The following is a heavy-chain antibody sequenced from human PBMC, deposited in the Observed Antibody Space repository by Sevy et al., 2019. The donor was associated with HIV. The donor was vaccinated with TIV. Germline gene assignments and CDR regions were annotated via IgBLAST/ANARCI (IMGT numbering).Heavy chain of an antibody. D-gene: IGHD3-22*01. J-gene: IGHJ3*02. CDR2: IIPMFGTA. Sequence: ASVKVSCKASGGTFSNDAISWVRQAPGQGPEWMGGIIPMFGTANYTKKFQGRVTITADESTRTVYMELGSLRSEDTAVYYCAREWGYYDSSGYSLDAFDIWGQGTMVTVSS. V-gene: IGHV1-69*13. CDR3: AREWGYYDSSGYSLDAFDI. CDR1: GGTFSNDA.